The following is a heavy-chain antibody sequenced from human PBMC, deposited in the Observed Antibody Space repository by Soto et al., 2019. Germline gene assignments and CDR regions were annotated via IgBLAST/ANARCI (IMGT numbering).Heavy chain of an antibody. V-gene: IGHV3-23*01. CDR1: GFTLSTYG. Sequence: VPLLESGGGLVQPGGSLRLSCAASGFTLSTYGMTWVRQAPGKGLEWVSAITGTGGNTYYVESVKGRFTVSRDNSKNMLYLHVNSLRAEDTAVYYCARIRGYYYGLDVWGQGTTVTVSS. CDR3: ARIRGYYYGLDV. CDR2: ITGTGGNT. J-gene: IGHJ6*02.